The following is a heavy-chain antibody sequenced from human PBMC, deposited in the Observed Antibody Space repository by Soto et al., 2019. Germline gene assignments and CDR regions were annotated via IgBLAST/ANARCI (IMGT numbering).Heavy chain of an antibody. CDR3: AGAAPPRSGIYYGMDV. V-gene: IGHV1-69*17. CDR2: INPMLRIT. J-gene: IGHJ6*02. CDR1: GNNFNNYF. D-gene: IGHD2-15*01. Sequence: QVQLVQSGAEVKKPGSSVKVSCKASGNNFNNYFINWVRQVPGQGLEWMGGINPMLRITQYRQQFQGRITVTADRSTGTSYMELSRLESEATAVYYCAGAAPPRSGIYYGMDVWGQGTTITVSS.